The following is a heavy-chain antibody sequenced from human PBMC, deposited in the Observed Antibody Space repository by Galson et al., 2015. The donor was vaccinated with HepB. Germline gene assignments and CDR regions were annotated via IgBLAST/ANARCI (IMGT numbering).Heavy chain of an antibody. CDR1: GGSFSGYY. Sequence: TLSLTCAVYGGSFSGYYWSWIRQPPGKGLEWIGEINHSGSTNYNPSLKSRVTISVDTSKNQFSLKLSSVTAADTAVYYCATFERAQVVAVDYWGQGTLVTVSA. CDR2: INHSGST. V-gene: IGHV4-34*01. J-gene: IGHJ4*02. D-gene: IGHD2-15*01. CDR3: ATFERAQVVAVDY.